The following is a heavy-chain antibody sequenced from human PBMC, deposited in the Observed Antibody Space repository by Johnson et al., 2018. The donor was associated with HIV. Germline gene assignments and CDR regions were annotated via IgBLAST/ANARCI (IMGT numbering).Heavy chain of an antibody. D-gene: IGHD1-14*01. CDR1: GFTFSNAW. Sequence: VQLVESGGGVVQPGGSLRHYCAASGFTFSNAWMSWVRQAPGKGLEWGGRMKSKTDGGTTDYAAPVKGRFTISRDDSKNTLYLQMNSLRVEDTAVYYCARDDRPDGFDIWGQGTMVTGSS. J-gene: IGHJ3*02. CDR3: ARDDRPDGFDI. CDR2: MKSKTDGGTT. V-gene: IGHV3-15*01.